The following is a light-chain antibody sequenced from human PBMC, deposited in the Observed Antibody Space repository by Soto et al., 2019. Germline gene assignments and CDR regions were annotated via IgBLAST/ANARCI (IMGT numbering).Light chain of an antibody. CDR2: GAS. CDR3: QQYGSSPIT. CDR1: QSVSSSY. J-gene: IGKJ5*01. V-gene: IGKV3-20*01. Sequence: EIVLTQSPGTLSLSPGERATLSCRASQSVSSSYLAWYQQKPGQSPRLLIYGASSRATGIPDRFSGSGSGTDFTLTISRLEPEYFAVYYCQQYGSSPITFGHGTRLEIK.